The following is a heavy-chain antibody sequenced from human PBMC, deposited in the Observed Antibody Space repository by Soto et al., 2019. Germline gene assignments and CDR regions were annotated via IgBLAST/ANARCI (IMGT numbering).Heavy chain of an antibody. CDR1: GFTFSSYA. V-gene: IGHV3-30-3*01. CDR2: ISYDGSNK. J-gene: IGHJ2*01. CDR3: ARPLWRDDYNWGYFDL. D-gene: IGHD4-4*01. Sequence: QVQLVESGGGVVQPGRSLRLSCAASGFTFSSYAMHWVRQAPGKGLEWVAVISYDGSNKYYTDSVKGRVTISQDNSKNTLYLQMDSQRAEDTAVYYSARPLWRDDYNWGYFDLWGRGTLVTVSS.